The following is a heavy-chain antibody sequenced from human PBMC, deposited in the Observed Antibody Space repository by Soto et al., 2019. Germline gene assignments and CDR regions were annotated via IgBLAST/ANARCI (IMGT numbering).Heavy chain of an antibody. CDR2: ISGSAGST. J-gene: IGHJ4*02. CDR1: GFTFSSVS. D-gene: IGHD2-8*01. CDR3: SKSNGNDWEDYYFDY. Sequence: EVQLLESGGGLVQPGGSLRLSCAASGFTFSSVSISWVRQAPGKGLEWVSGISGSAGSTYYADSVRGRFTISRDNSKNTLYLQMNSLRGEDTALYYCSKSNGNDWEDYYFDYWGQGTLVTVSS. V-gene: IGHV3-23*01.